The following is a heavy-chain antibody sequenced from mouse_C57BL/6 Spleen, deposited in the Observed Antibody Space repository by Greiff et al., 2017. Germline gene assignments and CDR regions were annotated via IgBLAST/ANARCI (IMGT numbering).Heavy chain of an antibody. CDR1: GYAFSSSW. Sequence: QVQLQQSGPELVKPGASVKISCKASGYAFSSSWMNWVKQRPGKGLEWIGRIYPGDGDTNYNGKFTGKATLTADKSSSTAYMQLSSLTSEDSAVYFCARSQATYWGQGTTLTVSS. CDR3: ARSQATY. CDR2: IYPGDGDT. V-gene: IGHV1-82*01. D-gene: IGHD3-2*02. J-gene: IGHJ2*01.